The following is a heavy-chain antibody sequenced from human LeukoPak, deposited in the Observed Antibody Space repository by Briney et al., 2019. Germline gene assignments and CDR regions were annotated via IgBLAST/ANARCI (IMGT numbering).Heavy chain of an antibody. Sequence: GGSLRLSCAASGFTFSSYSVNWVRQALGKGLEWVSSISSSSSYIYYADSVKGRFTISRDNAKNSLYLQMNSLRAEDTAVYYCARWDYGDQFFDYWGQGTLVTVSS. D-gene: IGHD4-17*01. CDR2: ISSSSSYI. CDR1: GFTFSSYS. CDR3: ARWDYGDQFFDY. J-gene: IGHJ4*02. V-gene: IGHV3-21*01.